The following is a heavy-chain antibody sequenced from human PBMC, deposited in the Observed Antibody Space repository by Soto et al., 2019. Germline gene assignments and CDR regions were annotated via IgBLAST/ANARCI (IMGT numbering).Heavy chain of an antibody. CDR2: ISGSGGST. CDR1: GFTFSSYA. Sequence: EVQLLESGGGLVQPGGSLRLSCAASGFTFSSYAMSWVRQAPGKGLEWVSAISGSGGSTYYADSVKGRFTISRDNSKNTLYLQMNSLRAEDTAVYYCAKTVSDSVVVPAAGDAFDIWGQGTMVTVSS. J-gene: IGHJ3*02. V-gene: IGHV3-23*01. D-gene: IGHD2-2*01. CDR3: AKTVSDSVVVPAAGDAFDI.